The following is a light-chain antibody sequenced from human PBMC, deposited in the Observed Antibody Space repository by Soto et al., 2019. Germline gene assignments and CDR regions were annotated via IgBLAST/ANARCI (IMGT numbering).Light chain of an antibody. CDR2: EVS. CDR3: SSYTRISPYG. CDR1: SSDVGCYNY. J-gene: IGLJ1*01. Sequence: QSALTQPSSVSGSPGQSITISCTGTSSDVGCYNYVSWYQQQPGKASKLMIYEVSNRPSGVSNRLCGYKSGNTASLTISGLQSEDAADYECSSYTRISPYGFGTGTKLTVL. V-gene: IGLV2-14*01.